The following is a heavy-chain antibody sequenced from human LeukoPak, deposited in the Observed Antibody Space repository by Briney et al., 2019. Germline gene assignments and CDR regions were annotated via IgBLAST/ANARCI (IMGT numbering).Heavy chain of an antibody. J-gene: IGHJ5*02. D-gene: IGHD2-2*01. CDR3: ARGLAVVVPAAIHWFDP. CDR1: GYTFTSYD. Sequence: GSVKVSCKASGYTFTSYDINWVRQATGQGLEWMGWMNPNSGNTGYAQKFQGRVTITRNNSISTAYMELSSLRSEDTAVYYCARGLAVVVPAAIHWFDPWGQGTLVTVSS. V-gene: IGHV1-8*03. CDR2: MNPNSGNT.